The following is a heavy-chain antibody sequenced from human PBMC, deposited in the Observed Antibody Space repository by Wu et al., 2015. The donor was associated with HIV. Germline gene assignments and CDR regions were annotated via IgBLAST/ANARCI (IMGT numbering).Heavy chain of an antibody. D-gene: IGHD6-13*01. J-gene: IGHJ5*02. CDR1: GGTFSSYA. Sequence: QVQLVQSGAEVKKPGSSVKVSCKASGGTFSSYAISWVRQAPGQGLEWMGGIIPIFGTANYAQKLQGRVTMTTDTSTSTAYMELRSLRSDDTAVYYCARDAAPGGIAAAGTEGSVRTPWGQGNPWSPSP. V-gene: IGHV1-69*05. CDR2: IIPIFGTA. CDR3: ARDAAPGGIAAAGTEGSVRTP.